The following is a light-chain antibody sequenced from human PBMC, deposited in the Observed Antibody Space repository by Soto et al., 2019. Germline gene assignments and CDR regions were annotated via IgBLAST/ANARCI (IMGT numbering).Light chain of an antibody. V-gene: IGKV1-39*01. J-gene: IGKJ1*01. CDR3: QQSAKIPRT. CDR1: QTINNY. Sequence: DIQMTQSPSSLSASVGDRGTITCRASQTINNYVSWYQQKPGKAPKSLIYAASTLQRGVPTRFSGSGSGTDFTLTINSLQPEDSAIYYCQQSAKIPRTFGQGTKVEI. CDR2: AAS.